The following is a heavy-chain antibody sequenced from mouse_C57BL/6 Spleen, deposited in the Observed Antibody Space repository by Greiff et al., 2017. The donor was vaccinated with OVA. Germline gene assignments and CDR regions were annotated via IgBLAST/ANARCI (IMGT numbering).Heavy chain of an antibody. Sequence: EVMLVESGGGLVKPGGSLKLSCAASGFTFSSYAMSWVRQTPEKRLEWVATISDGGSYTYYPDNVKGRFTISRDNAKNNLYLQMSHLKSEDTAMYYCARDNYGNSRWFAYWGQGTLVTVSA. V-gene: IGHV5-4*01. CDR3: ARDNYGNSRWFAY. CDR1: GFTFSSYA. J-gene: IGHJ3*01. CDR2: ISDGGSYT. D-gene: IGHD2-1*01.